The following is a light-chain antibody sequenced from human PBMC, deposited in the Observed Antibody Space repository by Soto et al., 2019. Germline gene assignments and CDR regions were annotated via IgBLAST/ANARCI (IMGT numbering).Light chain of an antibody. CDR1: QSISKY. V-gene: IGKV3-11*01. CDR3: QQRSNCRGT. Sequence: EIVLTQSPVTLSLSPGERATLSCRASQSISKYLAWYQQKSGQAPRLLIYDASNRASGIPARFTGSGSGTDFTLTISSLEPEDFAVYYCQQRSNCRGTCGGGTKVEIK. CDR2: DAS. J-gene: IGKJ4*01.